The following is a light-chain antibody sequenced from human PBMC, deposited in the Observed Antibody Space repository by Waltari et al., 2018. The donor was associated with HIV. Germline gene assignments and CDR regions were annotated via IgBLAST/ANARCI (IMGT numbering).Light chain of an antibody. CDR2: VAS. CDR3: QQRNNWPLIT. Sequence: VLTQSPVTLSVSPGESAPLSCRASHSISSYLSCYQQKPGQAPRLLIYVASKSATGIPARFSGSGSGTDFTLTITSLEAEDFAVYYCQQRNNWPLITFGPGTTVDV. CDR1: HSISSY. V-gene: IGKV3-11*01. J-gene: IGKJ3*01.